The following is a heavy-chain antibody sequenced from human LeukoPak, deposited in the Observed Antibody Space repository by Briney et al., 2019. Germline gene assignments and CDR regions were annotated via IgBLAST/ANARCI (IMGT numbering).Heavy chain of an antibody. CDR2: IYPGDSDT. Sequence: GESLKISCKGSGYSFSNYWIGWVRQMPGKGLEWMGIIYPGDSDTRYSPSFQGQVTISADKSIGIAYLQWSSLKASDTAMYYCARPVDRGWYSLTDWGQGTLVTVSS. J-gene: IGHJ4*02. CDR1: GYSFSNYW. CDR3: ARPVDRGWYSLTD. V-gene: IGHV5-51*01. D-gene: IGHD6-19*01.